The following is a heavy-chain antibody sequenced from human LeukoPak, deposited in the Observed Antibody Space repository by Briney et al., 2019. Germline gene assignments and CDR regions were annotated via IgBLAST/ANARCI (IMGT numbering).Heavy chain of an antibody. J-gene: IGHJ6*02. CDR2: IYYSGST. D-gene: IGHD6-13*01. Sequence: PSETLSLTCTVSGGSISSSSYYWGWIRQPPGKGLEWIGSIYYSGSTYYNPSLKSRVTISVDTSKNQFSLKLSSVTAADTAVYYCARDEGWQQLVPHGMDVWGQGTTVTVSS. CDR1: GGSISSSSYY. CDR3: ARDEGWQQLVPHGMDV. V-gene: IGHV4-39*07.